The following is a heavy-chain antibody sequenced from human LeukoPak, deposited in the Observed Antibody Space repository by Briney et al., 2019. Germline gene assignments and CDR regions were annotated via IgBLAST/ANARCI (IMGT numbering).Heavy chain of an antibody. CDR2: IYYSGST. CDR1: GGSVSSGSYY. CDR3: ARHSETCSGDYCFLDYFDY. J-gene: IGHJ4*02. V-gene: IGHV4-61*03. D-gene: IGHD3-22*01. Sequence: PSETLSLTCTVSGGSVSSGSYYWNWIRQPPGKGLEWIGHIYYSGSTDYNPSLKSRVTISVDTPKNHFSLRLSSVTAADTAVYYCARHSETCSGDYCFLDYFDYWGRGTLVTVSS.